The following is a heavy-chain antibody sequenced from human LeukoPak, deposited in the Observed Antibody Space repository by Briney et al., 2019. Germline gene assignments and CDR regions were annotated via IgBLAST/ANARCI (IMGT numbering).Heavy chain of an antibody. CDR2: IWYDGSNK. CDR1: GFTFSSYG. Sequence: GGSLRLSCAASGFTFSSYGMHWVRQAPGKGLEWVAVIWYDGSNKYYADSVKGRFTISRDNSKNTLYLQMNSLRAEDTAVYYCAKDDGSGGSSYFDYWGQGTLVTVSS. V-gene: IGHV3-33*06. CDR3: AKDDGSGGSSYFDY. D-gene: IGHD2-15*01. J-gene: IGHJ4*02.